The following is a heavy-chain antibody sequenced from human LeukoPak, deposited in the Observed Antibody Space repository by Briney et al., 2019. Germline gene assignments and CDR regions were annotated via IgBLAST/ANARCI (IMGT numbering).Heavy chain of an antibody. V-gene: IGHV2-5*02. CDR2: IYWDDDK. CDR3: ARRYCSGGSCYLDY. D-gene: IGHD2-15*01. Sequence: SGPTLVKPTQTLTLTCTFSGFSLSTSGVGVGWIRQRPGKALEWLALIYWDDDKRYSPSLKSRLTITKDTSKNQVVLTMTNMDPVDTATYYCARRYCSGGSCYLDYWGQGTLVTVSS. J-gene: IGHJ4*02. CDR1: GFSLSTSGVG.